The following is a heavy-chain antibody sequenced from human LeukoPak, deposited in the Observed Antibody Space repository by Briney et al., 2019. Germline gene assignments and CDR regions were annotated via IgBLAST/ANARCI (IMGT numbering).Heavy chain of an antibody. CDR1: GYTSTSYY. CDR3: ARKHLMGRDGYNRYAFDI. CDR2: INPSGGST. D-gene: IGHD5-24*01. Sequence: ASVKVSCKASGYTSTSYYMHWVRQAPGQGLEWMGIINPSGGSTSYAQNFQGRVTMTRDTSTSTVYMELSSLRSEDTAVYYCARKHLMGRDGYNRYAFDIWGQGTMVTVSS. J-gene: IGHJ3*02. V-gene: IGHV1-46*01.